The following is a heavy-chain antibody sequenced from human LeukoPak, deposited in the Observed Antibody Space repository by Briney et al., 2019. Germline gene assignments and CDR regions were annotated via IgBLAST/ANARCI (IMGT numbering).Heavy chain of an antibody. D-gene: IGHD5-18*01. J-gene: IGHJ3*02. Sequence: GRSLRLSCAASGFTFSSYSMNWVRQAPGKGLEWVSYISSSSSTIYYADSVKGRFTISRDNAKNSLYLQMNSLRAEDTAVYYCARVGGYSYGDAFDIWGQGTMVTVSS. CDR3: ARVGGYSYGDAFDI. CDR2: ISSSSSTI. CDR1: GFTFSSYS. V-gene: IGHV3-48*01.